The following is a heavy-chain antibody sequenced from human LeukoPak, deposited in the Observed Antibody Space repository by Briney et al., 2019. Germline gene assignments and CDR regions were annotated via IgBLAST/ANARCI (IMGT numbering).Heavy chain of an antibody. J-gene: IGHJ4*02. V-gene: IGHV3-23*01. Sequence: GESLRLSCAASGFTFSGYAMSWVRQAPGKGLEWVSAISGSGGSTYYADSVKGRFTISRDNSKNTLYLQMNSLRAEDTAVYYYAKPRSGSYDFDYWGQGTLVTVSS. D-gene: IGHD1-26*01. CDR1: GFTFSGYA. CDR3: AKPRSGSYDFDY. CDR2: ISGSGGST.